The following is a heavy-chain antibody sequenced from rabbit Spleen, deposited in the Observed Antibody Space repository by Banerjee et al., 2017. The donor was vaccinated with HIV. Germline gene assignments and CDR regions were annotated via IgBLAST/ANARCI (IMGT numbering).Heavy chain of an antibody. CDR2: VYAGSSGST. CDR3: ARDQAGYAGYGYTWGL. CDR1: KFSFNSGYD. Sequence: QSLEESGGGLVKPGASLTLTCKASKFSFNSGYDMCWVCQAPGKGLEWIACVYAGSSGSTYSATWAKGRFTVSKTSSTTVTLQMTSLTAADTATYFCARDQAGYAGYGYTWGLWGPGTLVTVS. J-gene: IGHJ4*01. D-gene: IGHD6-1*01. V-gene: IGHV1S40*01.